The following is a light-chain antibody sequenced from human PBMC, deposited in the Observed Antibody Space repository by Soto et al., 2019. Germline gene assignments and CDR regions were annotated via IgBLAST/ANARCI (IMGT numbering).Light chain of an antibody. CDR3: MQTKQLPVT. CDR2: EVS. V-gene: IGKV2D-29*01. J-gene: IGKJ1*01. CDR1: HSLLHRDGKTY. Sequence: IVMTLTPLALSVTPGQPASITCRSRHSLLHRDGKTYFYWYLQRPGQAPRLLIYEVSNRFSGVPDRFSGSGSGTDFTLKISRVETDDVALYFCMQTKQLPVTFGQGTKVDIK.